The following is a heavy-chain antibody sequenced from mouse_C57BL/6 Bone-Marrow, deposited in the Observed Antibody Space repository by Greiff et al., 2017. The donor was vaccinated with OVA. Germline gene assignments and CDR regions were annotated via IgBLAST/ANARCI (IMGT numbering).Heavy chain of an antibody. V-gene: IGHV5-4*01. CDR3: ARYYDHYSMDY. D-gene: IGHD2-4*01. CDR2: ITDAGSYT. CDR1: GFTFSSYA. J-gene: IGHJ4*01. Sequence: EVQLMESGGGLVKPGGSLKLSCAASGFTFSSYAMSWVRQTPEKRLEWVATITDAGSYTYYPDNVKGRFTISRDNAKNNLYLQMSRLKSEDTAMYYCARYYDHYSMDYWGQGTSVTVSS.